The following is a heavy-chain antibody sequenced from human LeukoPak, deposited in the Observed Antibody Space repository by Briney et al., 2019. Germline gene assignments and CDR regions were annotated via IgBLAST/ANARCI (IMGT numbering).Heavy chain of an antibody. CDR1: GYTFTGYY. Sequence: ASVKVSCKASGYTFTGYYMHWVRQAPGQGLEWMGWINPNSGGTNYAQKFQGRVTMTRDTSISTAYMELSRLRSDDTAVYYCALTRQHRRWRSFDYWGQGTLVTVSS. V-gene: IGHV1-2*02. CDR3: ALTRQHRRWRSFDY. CDR2: INPNSGGT. J-gene: IGHJ4*02. D-gene: IGHD4-23*01.